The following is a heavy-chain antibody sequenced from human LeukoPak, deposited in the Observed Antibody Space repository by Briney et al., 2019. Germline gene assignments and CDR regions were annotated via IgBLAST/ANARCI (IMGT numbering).Heavy chain of an antibody. CDR3: TWVGARYYFDY. Sequence: PGGSLRLSCAASGFPFNHAWMSWVRQAPGKGLEWLGRIKSKTNGGTTDYAAPVKGRFAISRDDSKNTLYLQMNSLKTEDTAVYYCTWVGARYYFDYWGQGTLVTVSS. CDR2: IKSKTNGGTT. D-gene: IGHD1-26*01. V-gene: IGHV3-15*01. J-gene: IGHJ4*02. CDR1: GFPFNHAW.